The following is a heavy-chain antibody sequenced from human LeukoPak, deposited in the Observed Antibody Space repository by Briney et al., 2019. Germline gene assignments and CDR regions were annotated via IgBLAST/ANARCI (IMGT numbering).Heavy chain of an antibody. D-gene: IGHD6-13*01. J-gene: IGHJ4*02. CDR2: VNRDGSET. CDR1: GFALSSHW. V-gene: IGHV3-7*01. Sequence: GGSLRLSCAASGFALSSHWMTWVRQVPGRGPEWVANVNRDGSETYYLDSVKGRFTISKDNAKNSLYLQMNSLRAEDTAVYYCARDPSGRAAAGRGDYWGQGTLVTVSS. CDR3: ARDPSGRAAAGRGDY.